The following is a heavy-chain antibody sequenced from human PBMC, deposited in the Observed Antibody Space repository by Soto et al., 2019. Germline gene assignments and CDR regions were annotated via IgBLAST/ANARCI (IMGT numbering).Heavy chain of an antibody. J-gene: IGHJ5*02. CDR3: ARGSYYDILTGYHRGDWFDP. CDR2: IIPIFGTA. D-gene: IGHD3-9*01. Sequence: GASVKVSCKASGGTFSSYAISWVRQAPGQGLEWMGGIIPIFGTANYAQKFQGRVTITADESTSTAYMELSSLRSEDTAVYYCARGSYYDILTGYHRGDWFDPWGQGTLVTVSS. CDR1: GGTFSSYA. V-gene: IGHV1-69*13.